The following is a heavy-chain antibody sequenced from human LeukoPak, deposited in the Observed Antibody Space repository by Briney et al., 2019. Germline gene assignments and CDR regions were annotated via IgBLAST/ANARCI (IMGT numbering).Heavy chain of an antibody. Sequence: ASVKVSCKASGYTFTDYYLHWVRQAPGQGLEWMGWINPNSGGTNYAQKFQGRVTMTRDTSISTAYMELSRLRSDDTAVYYCARVDPGYSSSWQHFDYWGQGTLVTVSS. CDR1: GYTFTDYY. CDR3: ARVDPGYSSSWQHFDY. CDR2: INPNSGGT. J-gene: IGHJ4*02. V-gene: IGHV1-2*02. D-gene: IGHD6-13*01.